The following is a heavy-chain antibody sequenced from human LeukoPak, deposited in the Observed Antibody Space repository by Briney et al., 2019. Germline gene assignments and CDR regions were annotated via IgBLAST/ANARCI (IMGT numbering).Heavy chain of an antibody. J-gene: IGHJ4*02. V-gene: IGHV3-74*01. Sequence: PGGSLRLACAASGFTFSSSWMHWVRQAPGKGLVWVSRISNDGRSTNYAESVKGRFTISRDNAKNTLYLQMNSLRVEDTAVYYCAKDLSSGNSIWGQGALVTVSS. CDR3: AKDLSSGNSI. CDR2: ISNDGRST. CDR1: GFTFSSSW. D-gene: IGHD4-23*01.